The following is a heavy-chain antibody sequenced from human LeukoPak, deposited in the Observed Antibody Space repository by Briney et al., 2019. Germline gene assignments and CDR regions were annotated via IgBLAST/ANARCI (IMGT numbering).Heavy chain of an antibody. D-gene: IGHD2-2*01. CDR2: IYYSGST. CDR1: GGSISSSSYY. Sequence: SETLSLTCTVSGGSISSSSYYWGWIRQPPGKGLEWIGSIYYSGSTYYNPSLKSRVTISVDTSKNQFSLKLSSVTAADTAVYYCARHRAGYCSSTSCRGYYYYYMDVWGKGTTVTVSS. CDR3: ARHRAGYCSSTSCRGYYYYYMDV. J-gene: IGHJ6*03. V-gene: IGHV4-39*01.